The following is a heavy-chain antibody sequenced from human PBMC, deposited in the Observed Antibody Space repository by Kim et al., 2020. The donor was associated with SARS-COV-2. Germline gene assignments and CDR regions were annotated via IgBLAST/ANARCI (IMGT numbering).Heavy chain of an antibody. D-gene: IGHD6-19*01. CDR2: IWNDGSNK. Sequence: GGSLRLSCAASGFIFSNYGMHWVRQAPGKGLEWVAVIWNDGSNKYYADSVKGRFTISRDNFKNTLYLQMDSLRAEDTAVYYCAKVEPVGWYGGVYYYAMDVWGQGTTVTVSS. CDR3: AKVEPVGWYGGVYYYAMDV. J-gene: IGHJ6*02. V-gene: IGHV3-33*06. CDR1: GFIFSNYG.